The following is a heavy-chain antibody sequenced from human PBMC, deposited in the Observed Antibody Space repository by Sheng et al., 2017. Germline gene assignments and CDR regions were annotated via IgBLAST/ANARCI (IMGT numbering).Heavy chain of an antibody. Sequence: QVQLVESGGGVVQPGGSLRLSCAASGFTFSSYGMHWVRQAPGKGLEWVAFIRYDGSNKYYADSVKGRFTISRDNSKNTLYLQMNSLRAEDTAVYYCAKGGRAGNKLTTLIDYWGQGTLVTVSS. D-gene: IGHD6-13*01. J-gene: IGHJ4*02. V-gene: IGHV3-30*02. CDR1: GFTFSSYG. CDR2: IRYDGSNK. CDR3: AKGGRAGNKLTTLIDY.